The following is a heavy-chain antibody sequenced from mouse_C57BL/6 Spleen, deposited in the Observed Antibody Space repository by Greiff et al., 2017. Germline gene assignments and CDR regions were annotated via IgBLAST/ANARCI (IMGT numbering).Heavy chain of an antibody. CDR2: ISSGSSTI. D-gene: IGHD2-4*01. V-gene: IGHV5-17*01. CDR3: ARENGLRRGFDY. Sequence: EVKLMESGGGLVKPGGSLKLSCAASGFTFSDYGMHWVRQAPEKGLEWVAYISSGSSTIYYADTVKGRFTISRDNAKNTLFLQMTSLRSEDTAMYYCARENGLRRGFDYWGQGTTLTVSS. J-gene: IGHJ2*01. CDR1: GFTFSDYG.